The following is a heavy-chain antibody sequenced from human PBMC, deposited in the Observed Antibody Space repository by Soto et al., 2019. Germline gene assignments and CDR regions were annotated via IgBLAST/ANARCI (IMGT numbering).Heavy chain of an antibody. CDR3: ARDNVYYTDYYYYYMDV. CDR2: INSDGSST. CDR1: GFTFSSYW. J-gene: IGHJ6*03. Sequence: EVQLVESGGGLVQPGGSLRLSCAASGFTFSSYWMHWVRQAPGKGLVWVSRINSDGSSTSYADSVKGRFTISRDNAKNTLCLQMNSLRAEDTAVYYCARDNVYYTDYYYYYMDVWGKGTTVTVSS. D-gene: IGHD3-22*01. V-gene: IGHV3-74*01.